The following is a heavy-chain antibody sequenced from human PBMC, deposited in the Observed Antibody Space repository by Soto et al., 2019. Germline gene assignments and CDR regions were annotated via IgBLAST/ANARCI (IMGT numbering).Heavy chain of an antibody. Sequence: QVQLQESGPGLVKPSQTLSLTCTVSGGSISSGGYYWSWIRQHPGKGLEWIGYIYYSGSTYYNPYLETRVXXSXDXXKNQFSLKLSSVTAADTAVYYCARSYGDEPHLTDYWGQGTLVTVSS. V-gene: IGHV4-31*03. CDR3: ARSYGDEPHLTDY. J-gene: IGHJ4*02. CDR1: GGSISSGGYY. CDR2: IYYSGST. D-gene: IGHD4-17*01.